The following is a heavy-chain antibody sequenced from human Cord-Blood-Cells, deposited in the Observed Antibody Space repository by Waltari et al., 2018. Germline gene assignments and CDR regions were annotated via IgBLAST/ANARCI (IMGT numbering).Heavy chain of an antibody. CDR3: ARDPRLGFDY. D-gene: IGHD7-27*01. Sequence: QVQLVESGGGVVQPGRSLRLSCAASGFTFSSYAMHWVRQAPGKGREWVAVISNDGSNKYYADSVKCRFTISRDNSKNTLYLQMNSLRAEDTAVYYCARDPRLGFDYWGQGTLVTVSS. CDR1: GFTFSSYA. V-gene: IGHV3-30-3*01. CDR2: ISNDGSNK. J-gene: IGHJ4*02.